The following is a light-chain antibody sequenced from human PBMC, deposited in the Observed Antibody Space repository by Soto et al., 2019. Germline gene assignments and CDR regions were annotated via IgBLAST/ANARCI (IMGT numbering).Light chain of an antibody. CDR3: SSFAGSSVV. CDR2: DVS. CDR1: SSDVGAYNY. J-gene: IGLJ2*01. V-gene: IGLV2-8*01. Sequence: QSALTQPPSASGSPGQSVTISCTGTSSDVGAYNYVSWYQQHPGKAPKLMIYDVSKRPSGVPDRFSGSKSGNTASLTVSGLQAEDEADYYCSSFAGSSVVFGGGTKLTVL.